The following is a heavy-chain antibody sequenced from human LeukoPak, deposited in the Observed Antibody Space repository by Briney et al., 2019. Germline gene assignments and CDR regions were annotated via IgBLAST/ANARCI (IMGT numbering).Heavy chain of an antibody. D-gene: IGHD1-26*01. J-gene: IGHJ4*02. CDR1: GGTFSSYT. CDR3: ASGLSGSLDGDY. V-gene: IGHV1-69*02. CDR2: IIPILGIA. Sequence: SVKVSCKASGGTFSSYTISWVRQAPGQGLEWMGRIIPILGIANYAQKFQGRVTITADKSTSTAYMELSSLRSEDTAVCYCASGLSGSLDGDYWGQGTLVTVSS.